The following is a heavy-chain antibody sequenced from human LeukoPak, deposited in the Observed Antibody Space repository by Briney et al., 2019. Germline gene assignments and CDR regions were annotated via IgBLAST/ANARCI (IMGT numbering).Heavy chain of an antibody. J-gene: IGHJ3*02. Sequence: SETLPLTCTASGGSIRSSSYYWGWIRQPPGKGLEWIGSIYYDGSPYYNPSLKSRVTISVDTSKNQFSLKVRPVTAADTAVYYCARQVLEMTAMYAFDIWGQGTIVTVSS. CDR2: IYYDGSP. D-gene: IGHD5-24*01. V-gene: IGHV4-39*01. CDR3: ARQVLEMTAMYAFDI. CDR1: GGSIRSSSYY.